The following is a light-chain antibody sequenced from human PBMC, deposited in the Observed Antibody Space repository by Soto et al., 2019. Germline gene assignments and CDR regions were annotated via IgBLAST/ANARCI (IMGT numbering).Light chain of an antibody. CDR3: FSHRSGDSHV. V-gene: IGLV2-14*01. CDR1: SSDVGGYKF. Sequence: LGQSASVSGSPGQSITISCTGTSSDVGGYKFVSWYQQHPGKVPKLIIYEVTNRPSGVSNRFSGSKTGNTASLTISGLQAEDEADYYCFSHRSGDSHVFGTGTKLTVL. CDR2: EVT. J-gene: IGLJ1*01.